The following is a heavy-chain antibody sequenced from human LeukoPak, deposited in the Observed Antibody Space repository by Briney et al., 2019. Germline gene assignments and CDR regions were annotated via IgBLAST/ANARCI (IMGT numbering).Heavy chain of an antibody. CDR2: IKQDGSEK. D-gene: IGHD3-16*02. Sequence: PGGSLRLSCAASGFTFSSYWMSWVRQAPGKGLEWVANIKQDGSEKYYVDSVKGRFTISRDNAKNSLYLQMNSLRAEDTAVYYCARDPRDYVWGSYRDYFDYWGQGTLVTVSS. CDR1: GFTFSSYW. J-gene: IGHJ4*02. V-gene: IGHV3-7*01. CDR3: ARDPRDYVWGSYRDYFDY.